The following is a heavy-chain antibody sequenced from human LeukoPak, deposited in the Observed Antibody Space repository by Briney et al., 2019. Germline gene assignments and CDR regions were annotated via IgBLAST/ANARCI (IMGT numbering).Heavy chain of an antibody. V-gene: IGHV1-46*01. CDR2: INPSGGST. J-gene: IGHJ4*02. Sequence: VSVKVSCKASGYTFTSYYMHWVGQAPGQGLEWMGIINPSGGSTSYAQKFQGRVTMTRDTSTSTVYMELSSLRSEDTAVYYCARDGVATIISPPRSYFDYWGQGTLVTVSS. D-gene: IGHD5-12*01. CDR1: GYTFTSYY. CDR3: ARDGVATIISPPRSYFDY.